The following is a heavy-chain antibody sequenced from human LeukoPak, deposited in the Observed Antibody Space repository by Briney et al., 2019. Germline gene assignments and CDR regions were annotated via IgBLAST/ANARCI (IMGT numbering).Heavy chain of an antibody. J-gene: IGHJ4*02. Sequence: SETLSLTCTVSGGSISSYYWSWIRQPPGKGLEWIGYIYYSGSTNYNPSLKSRVTISVDTSKNQFSLKLSSVTAADTAVYYCAGGKEGNYDSSGYYYPHYYFDYWGQGTLVTVSS. CDR1: GGSISSYY. D-gene: IGHD3-22*01. V-gene: IGHV4-59*01. CDR3: AGGKEGNYDSSGYYYPHYYFDY. CDR2: IYYSGST.